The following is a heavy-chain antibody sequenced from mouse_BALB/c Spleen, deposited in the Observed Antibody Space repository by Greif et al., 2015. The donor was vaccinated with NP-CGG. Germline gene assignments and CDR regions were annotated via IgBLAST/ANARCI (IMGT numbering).Heavy chain of an antibody. J-gene: IGHJ4*01. D-gene: IGHD1-1*02. CDR2: IWGDGST. V-gene: IGHV2-6-7*01. Sequence: QVQLQQSGPGLVAPSQSLSITCTVSGFSLTGYGVNWVRQPPGKGLEWLGMIWGDGSTDYNSALKSRLSISKDNSKSQVFLKMNSLQTDDTAWYYCARHYAHYAMDYWGQGTSVTVSS. CDR1: GFSLTGYG. CDR3: ARHYAHYAMDY.